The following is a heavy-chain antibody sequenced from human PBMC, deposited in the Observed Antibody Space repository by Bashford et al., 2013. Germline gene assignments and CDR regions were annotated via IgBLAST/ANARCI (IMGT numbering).Heavy chain of an antibody. J-gene: IGHJ4*02. CDR3: ARKGALYGDYDY. Sequence: WVRQAPGQGLEWMGWINPNRGDTNYAQNFQGRVSMTRDTSISTAYLELSRLTSDDTAIYYCARKGALYGDYDYWGQGTLVTVSS. CDR2: INPNRGDT. D-gene: IGHD4-17*01. V-gene: IGHV1-2*02.